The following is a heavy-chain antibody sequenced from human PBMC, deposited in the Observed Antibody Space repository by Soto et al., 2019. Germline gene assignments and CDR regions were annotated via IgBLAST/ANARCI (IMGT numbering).Heavy chain of an antibody. V-gene: IGHV4-4*02. CDR2: IYHSGST. CDR1: GGSISSSNW. Sequence: KTSETLSLTCAVSGGSISSSNWWSWVRQPPGKGLEWIGEIYHSGSTNYNPSLKSRVTISVDKSKNQFSLKLSSVTAADTAVYYCARDRSIPNRITIFGVVENYYGMDVWGQGTTVTVSS. CDR3: ARDRSIPNRITIFGVVENYYGMDV. D-gene: IGHD3-3*01. J-gene: IGHJ6*02.